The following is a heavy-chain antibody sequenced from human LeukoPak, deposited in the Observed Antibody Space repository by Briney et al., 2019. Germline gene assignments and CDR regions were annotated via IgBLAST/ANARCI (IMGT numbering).Heavy chain of an antibody. CDR3: ARDPVGAPYYDY. Sequence: GGSLRLSCAASGFTLSSYWMNWVRQAPGKGLEWVANMKQDGSVKNYADSVKGRFTISRDNAKNSLYLQMNSLRAEDTAVYYCARDPVGAPYYDYWGQGTLVTVSS. CDR2: MKQDGSVK. J-gene: IGHJ4*02. CDR1: GFTLSSYW. V-gene: IGHV3-7*01. D-gene: IGHD1-26*01.